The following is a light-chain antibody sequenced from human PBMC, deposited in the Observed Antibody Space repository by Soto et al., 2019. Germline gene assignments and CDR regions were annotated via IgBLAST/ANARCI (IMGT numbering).Light chain of an antibody. Sequence: QSALTQPASVSGSPGQSITISCTGSSSDVGNYNLVSWYQQHPGKAPKLMIYEVTTRPSGVSNRFSGSKSGNTASLTISGLQAEDEADYYCCSYAGSNRVFGGGTKLTVL. J-gene: IGLJ3*02. CDR2: EVT. CDR3: CSYAGSNRV. CDR1: SSDVGNYNL. V-gene: IGLV2-23*02.